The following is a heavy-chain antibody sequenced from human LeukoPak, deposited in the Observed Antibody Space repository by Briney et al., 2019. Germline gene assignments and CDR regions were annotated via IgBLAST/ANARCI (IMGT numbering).Heavy chain of an antibody. D-gene: IGHD3-16*02. CDR3: ARDILGLRLGELSLPFDY. CDR2: ISAYNGNT. Sequence: ASVKVSCKASGYIFISYGIGWVRQAPGQGLEWMGWISAYNGNTNYAQKLQGRVTMTTDTSTSTAYMELRSLRSDDTAVYYCARDILGLRLGELSLPFDYWGQGTLVTVSS. CDR1: GYIFISYG. J-gene: IGHJ4*02. V-gene: IGHV1-18*01.